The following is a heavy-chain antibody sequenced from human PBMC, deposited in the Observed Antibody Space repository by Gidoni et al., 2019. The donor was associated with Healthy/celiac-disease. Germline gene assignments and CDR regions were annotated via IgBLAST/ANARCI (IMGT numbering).Heavy chain of an antibody. V-gene: IGHV3-23*01. D-gene: IGHD6-6*01. CDR2: SSGSGGST. Sequence: EVQLLESGGGLVQPGGSLRLSCAASGFTFSNYAMSWIRQAPGKGLEWVSASSGSGGSTYYADSVKGRFTISRDNSKNTLYLQMNSLRAEDTAVFYCAKEPCLSSSSGNCPNIYFNPWGQGTLVTVSS. CDR3: AKEPCLSSSSGNCPNIYFNP. J-gene: IGHJ5*02. CDR1: GFTFSNYA.